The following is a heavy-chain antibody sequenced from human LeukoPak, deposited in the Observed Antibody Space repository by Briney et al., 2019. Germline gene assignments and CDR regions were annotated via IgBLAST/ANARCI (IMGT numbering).Heavy chain of an antibody. CDR2: ITSDGSNI. J-gene: IGHJ4*02. V-gene: IGHV3-74*01. Sequence: PGGSLRLSCAASGFTFSIFWLHWVRQAPGKGLEWVSRITSDGSNINYADSVQGRFTISRDNAKNTLYLQMNSLRAEDTAVYYCARGGHSSFDYWGQGALVTVSS. CDR3: ARGGHSSFDY. CDR1: GFTFSIFW. D-gene: IGHD3-16*01.